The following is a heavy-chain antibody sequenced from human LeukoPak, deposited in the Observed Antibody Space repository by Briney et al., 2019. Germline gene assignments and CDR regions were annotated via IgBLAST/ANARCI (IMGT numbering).Heavy chain of an antibody. V-gene: IGHV1-69*13. CDR2: IIPIFGTA. CDR1: GGTFSSYA. J-gene: IGHJ4*02. CDR3: ARAGHSSGWYEGVDY. Sequence: SVKVSCKATGGTFSSYAISWVRQAPGQGLEWMGGIIPIFGTANYAQKFQGRVTITADESTSTAYMELSSLRSEDTAVYYCARAGHSSGWYEGVDYWGQGTLVTVSS. D-gene: IGHD6-19*01.